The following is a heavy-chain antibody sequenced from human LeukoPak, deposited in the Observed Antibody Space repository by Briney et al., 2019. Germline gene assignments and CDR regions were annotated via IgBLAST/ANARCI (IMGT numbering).Heavy chain of an antibody. D-gene: IGHD1-1*01. CDR2: IKSKADSGTR. V-gene: IGHV3-15*01. J-gene: IGHJ4*02. CDR3: SAGTGRSDFDY. Sequence: GGSLRLSCATSGFSLTDAWMNWVRQVPGKGLEWVGRIKSKADSGTRDFAAPVKGRFSISRDDSKKTFYLQMNGLKTEDTAVYYCSAGTGRSDFDYWGQGTLVTVSS. CDR1: GFSLTDAW.